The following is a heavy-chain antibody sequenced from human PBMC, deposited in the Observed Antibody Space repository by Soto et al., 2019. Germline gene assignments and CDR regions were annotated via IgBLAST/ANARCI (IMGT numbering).Heavy chain of an antibody. CDR3: AKDSPPELAHYYYYYMDV. J-gene: IGHJ6*03. D-gene: IGHD1-1*01. Sequence: PGGSLRLSCAASGFTFSSYAMSWVRQAPGKGLEWVSAISGSGGSTYYADSVKGRFTISRDNSKNTLYLQMNSLRAEDTAVYYCAKDSPPELAHYYYYYMDVWGKGTTVTVSS. CDR1: GFTFSSYA. V-gene: IGHV3-23*01. CDR2: ISGSGGST.